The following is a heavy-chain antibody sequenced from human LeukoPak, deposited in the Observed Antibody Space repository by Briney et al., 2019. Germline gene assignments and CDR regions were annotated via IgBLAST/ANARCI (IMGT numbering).Heavy chain of an antibody. CDR2: IDYSGST. V-gene: IGHV4-39*07. J-gene: IGHJ4*02. CDR1: GDSSSNSIYY. CDR3: AREYTLYRSGWFLDY. Sequence: SETLPLTCTVSGDSSSNSIYYWGWIRQPPGKGLEWIGSIDYSGSTYYNPSLKSRATISIDTSKNQFSLKLSSVTAADTAVYYCAREYTLYRSGWFLDYWGQGTVVTVSS. D-gene: IGHD6-19*01.